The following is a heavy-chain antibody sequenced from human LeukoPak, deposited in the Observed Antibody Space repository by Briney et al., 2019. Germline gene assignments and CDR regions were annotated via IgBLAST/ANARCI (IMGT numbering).Heavy chain of an antibody. V-gene: IGHV1-58*02. Sequence: GTSLKDACKASGFTYIRSPMQRVRQTRGQPLAWIGWIVLRSGNTNYAQKLHERDTNTRDMSKSTTYMELSSLRSDDTALYYCAADPHSPYPGAWGQGTLVTVSS. J-gene: IGHJ4*02. CDR3: AADPHSPYPGA. CDR1: GFTYIRSP. D-gene: IGHD2-15*01. CDR2: IVLRSGNT.